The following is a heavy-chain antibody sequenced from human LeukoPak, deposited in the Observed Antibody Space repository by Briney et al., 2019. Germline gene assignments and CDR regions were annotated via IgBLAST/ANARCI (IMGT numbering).Heavy chain of an antibody. V-gene: IGHV3-30-3*01. CDR3: ARVPIAAARPNWFDY. J-gene: IGHJ4*02. CDR1: GFTFSSYA. CDR2: ISYDGSNK. Sequence: GGSLRLSCAASGFTFSSYAMHWVRQAPGKGLEWVAVISYDGSNKYYADSVKGRFTISRDNSKNTLYLQMNSLRAEDTAVYYCARVPIAAARPNWFDYWGQGTLVTVSS. D-gene: IGHD6-13*01.